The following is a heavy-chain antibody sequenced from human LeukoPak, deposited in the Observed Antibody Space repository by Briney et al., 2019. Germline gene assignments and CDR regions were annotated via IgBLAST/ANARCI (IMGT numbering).Heavy chain of an antibody. V-gene: IGHV4-59*01. CDR1: GGSISGYY. CDR3: ARGPTYGDYSEGVFDI. Sequence: SETLSLTCTVSGGSISGYYWSWIRQPPGKGLEWIGYIYYSGSTNYNPSLMSRVTISLDTSKNQFSLKLGSVTAADTAVYYCARGPTYGDYSEGVFDIWGQGTMVTASS. D-gene: IGHD4-17*01. J-gene: IGHJ3*02. CDR2: IYYSGST.